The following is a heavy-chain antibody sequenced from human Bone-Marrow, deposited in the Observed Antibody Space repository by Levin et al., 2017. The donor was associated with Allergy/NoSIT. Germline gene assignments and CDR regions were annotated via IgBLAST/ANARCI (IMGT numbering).Heavy chain of an antibody. J-gene: IGHJ3*01. V-gene: IGHV4-59*11. CDR1: GGSISGHF. D-gene: IGHD3-10*01. CDR2: ISHSGTT. CDR3: ARDVFGPSPHFVAFDV. Sequence: SQTLSLTCSVSGGSISGHFWNWLRQPPGKGLEWIGYISHSGTTNYNPSLKSRATISVDTSKMQFSLELNSVTAADTAVYYCARDVFGPSPHFVAFDVWGQGALVVVSS.